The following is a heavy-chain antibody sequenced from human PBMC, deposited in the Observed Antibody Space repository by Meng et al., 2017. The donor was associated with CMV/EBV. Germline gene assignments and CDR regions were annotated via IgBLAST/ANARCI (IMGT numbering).Heavy chain of an antibody. D-gene: IGHD2-2*02. J-gene: IGHJ6*02. Sequence: GESLKISCAASGFTCSSYSMNWVRQAPGKGLEWVSSISSSSSYIYYADSVKGRFTISRDNAKNSLYLQMNSLRAEDTAVYYCARDARTGSEYQLLYEGGGYYGMDVWGQGTTVTVSS. CDR3: ARDARTGSEYQLLYEGGGYYGMDV. CDR1: GFTCSSYS. V-gene: IGHV3-21*01. CDR2: ISSSSSYI.